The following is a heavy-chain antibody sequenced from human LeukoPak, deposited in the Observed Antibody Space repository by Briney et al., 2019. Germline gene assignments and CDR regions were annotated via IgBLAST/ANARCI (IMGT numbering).Heavy chain of an antibody. CDR2: ISGSGGST. CDR1: GFTFTTYA. D-gene: IGHD3-10*01. CDR3: AKGNVDWFGELSPPYFDY. V-gene: IGHV3-23*01. Sequence: PGGSLRLSCAASGFTFTTYAMSWVRQAPGKRLEWVSAISGSGGSTYYADSVKGRFTISRENSRNTLYLQMNSLRAEDTAVYYCAKGNVDWFGELSPPYFDYWGQGTLVTVSS. J-gene: IGHJ4*02.